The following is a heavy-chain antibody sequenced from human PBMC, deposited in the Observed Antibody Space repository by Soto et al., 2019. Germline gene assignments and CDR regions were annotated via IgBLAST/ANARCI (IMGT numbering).Heavy chain of an antibody. D-gene: IGHD1-7*01. J-gene: IGHJ4*02. V-gene: IGHV3-23*01. CDR3: AKDPNWNYNY. CDR2: ISGSGGST. CDR1: GFSFSSYA. Sequence: PGGSLCLSCAASGFSFSSYAMSWVRQAPGKGLEWVSAISGSGGSTYYADSVKGRFTITRDNSKNTLYLQMNSLRAEDTAVYYCAKDPNWNYNYWGQGTLVTVSS.